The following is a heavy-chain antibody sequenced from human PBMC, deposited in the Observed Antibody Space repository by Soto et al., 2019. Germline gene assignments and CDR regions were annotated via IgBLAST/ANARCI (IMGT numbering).Heavy chain of an antibody. Sequence: GGSLRLSCTASGFTFSSFGMAWVRQAPGKGLEWVPAISGSGGSTYYADSVKGRFTISRDNSKNTLYLQMNSLRAEDTAVYYCAKDGDYYGSESPFDYWGQGTLVTVSS. J-gene: IGHJ4*02. CDR1: GFTFSSFG. V-gene: IGHV3-23*01. D-gene: IGHD3-10*01. CDR2: ISGSGGST. CDR3: AKDGDYYGSESPFDY.